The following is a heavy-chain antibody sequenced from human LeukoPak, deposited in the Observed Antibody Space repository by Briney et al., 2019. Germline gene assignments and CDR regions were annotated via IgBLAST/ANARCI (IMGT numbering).Heavy chain of an antibody. V-gene: IGHV1-18*01. CDR3: ARVARYCSSTSCSDLDY. D-gene: IGHD2-2*01. J-gene: IGHJ4*02. Sequence: ASVKVSCKASGYTFTSYGISWVRQAPGQGLEWMGWISAYNGNTNYAQKLQGRVTITTDESTSTAYMELSSLRSEDTAVYYCARVARYCSSTSCSDLDYWGQGTLVTVSS. CDR1: GYTFTSYG. CDR2: ISAYNGNT.